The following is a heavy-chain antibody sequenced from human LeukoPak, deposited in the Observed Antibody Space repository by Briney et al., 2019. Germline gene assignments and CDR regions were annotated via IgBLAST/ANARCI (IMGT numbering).Heavy chain of an antibody. Sequence: PSETLSLTCAVYGGSFSGYYWSWIRQPPGKGLEWIGRIYTSGSTNYNPSLKSRVTMSVDTSKNQFSLKLSSVTAADTAVYYCARDFVTQHSNWFDPWGQGTLVTVSS. D-gene: IGHD3-16*01. V-gene: IGHV4-4*07. CDR3: ARDFVTQHSNWFDP. J-gene: IGHJ5*02. CDR2: IYTSGST. CDR1: GGSFSGYY.